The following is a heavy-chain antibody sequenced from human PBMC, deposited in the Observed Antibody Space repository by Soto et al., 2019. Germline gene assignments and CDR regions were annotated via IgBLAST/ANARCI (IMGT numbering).Heavy chain of an antibody. CDR1: GFTFSSYA. CDR3: TTDRYCPNDVCYHAFDI. J-gene: IGHJ3*02. CDR2: IKSKTDGGTT. Sequence: GGSLRLSCAASGFTFSSYAMSWVRQAPGKGLEWVGRIKSKTDGGTTDYAAPVKGRYTISRDDSKNTLYLQMNSLKTQDTAVYYGTTDRYCPNDVCYHAFDIWGQGTMVTVSS. D-gene: IGHD2-8*01. V-gene: IGHV3-15*01.